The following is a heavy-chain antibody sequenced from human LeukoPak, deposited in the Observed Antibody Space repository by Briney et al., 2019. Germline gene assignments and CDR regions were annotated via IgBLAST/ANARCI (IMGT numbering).Heavy chain of an antibody. V-gene: IGHV3-23*01. CDR1: GFTFSSYP. Sequence: GGSLILSCAASGFTFSSYPMTWVRQAPGKGLEWVSTIGSSAGDTHYADSVKGRFTISRDNSKNSLYLQMNSLRAEDTAAYYCAKYYYTSGSSGGRVFDYWGQGTLVTVSS. CDR3: AKYYYTSGSSGGRVFDY. CDR2: IGSSAGDT. J-gene: IGHJ4*02. D-gene: IGHD3-10*01.